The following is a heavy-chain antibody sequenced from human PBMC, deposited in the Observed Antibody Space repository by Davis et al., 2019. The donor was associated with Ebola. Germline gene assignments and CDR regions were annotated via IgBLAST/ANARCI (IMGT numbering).Heavy chain of an antibody. V-gene: IGHV7-4-1*02. CDR1: GYTFTSYA. D-gene: IGHD3-22*01. CDR3: ARDRDSSGYSSSIDY. Sequence: AASVKVSCKASGYTFTSYAMNWVRQAPGQGLEWMGWINTNTGTPTFAQDFTGRFDFSLDTSVSTAYLQISSLKAEDTAVYYCARDRDSSGYSSSIDYWGQGTLVTVSS. CDR2: INTNTGTP. J-gene: IGHJ4*02.